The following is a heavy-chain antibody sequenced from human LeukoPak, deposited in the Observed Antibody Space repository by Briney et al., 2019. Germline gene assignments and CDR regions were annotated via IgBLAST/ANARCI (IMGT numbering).Heavy chain of an antibody. CDR2: IYYSGST. J-gene: IGHJ4*02. D-gene: IGHD6-13*01. Sequence: SETLSLTCTVSGGSISSFYWSWVRQPPGKGLEWIGYIYYSGSTNYNPSLKSRVTISVDTSKNQFSLKVSSVTALDTAVYYCARHPGSGAAARYFDYWGQGTLVTVSS. CDR1: GGSISSFY. V-gene: IGHV4-59*08. CDR3: ARHPGSGAAARYFDY.